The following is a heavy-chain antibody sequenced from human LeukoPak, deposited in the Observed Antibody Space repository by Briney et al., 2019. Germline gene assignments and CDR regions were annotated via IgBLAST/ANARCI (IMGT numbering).Heavy chain of an antibody. D-gene: IGHD4-17*01. Sequence: GGSLRLSCAASGFTVSSNYMSWVGQAPGKGLEWVSVIYSGGSTYYADSVKGRFTISRDNSKNTLYLQMNSLRAEDTAVYYCARLPPGSTVGFDYWGQGTLVTVSS. V-gene: IGHV3-53*01. CDR3: ARLPPGSTVGFDY. CDR2: IYSGGST. J-gene: IGHJ4*02. CDR1: GFTVSSNY.